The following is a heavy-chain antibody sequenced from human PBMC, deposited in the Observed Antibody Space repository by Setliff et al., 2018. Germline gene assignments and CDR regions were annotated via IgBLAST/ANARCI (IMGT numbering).Heavy chain of an antibody. CDR1: GFTFSSYW. Sequence: GGSLRLSCAASGFTFSSYWMSWVRQAPGKGLEWVANIKQDGSEKYYVDSVKGRFTISRGDSRNTLYLQMNSLRTEDTALYYCTTWDKGSLWFGYLLIPPDAFDVWGQGTMVTVSS. V-gene: IGHV3-7*03. J-gene: IGHJ3*01. CDR3: TTWDKGSLWFGYLLIPPDAFDV. CDR2: IKQDGSEK. D-gene: IGHD3-10*01.